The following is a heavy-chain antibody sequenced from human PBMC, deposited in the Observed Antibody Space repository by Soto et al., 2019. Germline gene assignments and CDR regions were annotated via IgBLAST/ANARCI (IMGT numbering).Heavy chain of an antibody. D-gene: IGHD5-18*01. CDR3: ARTWRDSYGPLYYGMDV. Sequence: QLQLQESGPGLVKPSDTLSLTCTVSGGSISSSSYYWVWIRQPPGKGLEGIGSIYYSGSTYYNPSLKSRVTISVDTSKNQFSLKLSSVTASDTAVYYCARTWRDSYGPLYYGMDVWGQGTTVTVSS. J-gene: IGHJ6*02. CDR2: IYYSGST. CDR1: GGSISSSSYY. V-gene: IGHV4-39*01.